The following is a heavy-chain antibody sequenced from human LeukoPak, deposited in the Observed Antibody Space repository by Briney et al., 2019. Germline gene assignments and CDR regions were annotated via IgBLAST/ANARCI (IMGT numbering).Heavy chain of an antibody. J-gene: IGHJ4*02. CDR3: AKAGPYYYDSSGYSSDY. D-gene: IGHD3-22*01. V-gene: IGHV1-46*01. CDR2: INPSSGST. CDR1: GYTFTSYY. Sequence: GASVKVSCKASGYTFTSYYMHWVRQAPGQGLEWMGIINPSSGSTSYAQKFQGRVTMTRDTSTSTVYMELSSLRSEDTAVYYCAKAGPYYYDSSGYSSDYWGQGTLVTVSS.